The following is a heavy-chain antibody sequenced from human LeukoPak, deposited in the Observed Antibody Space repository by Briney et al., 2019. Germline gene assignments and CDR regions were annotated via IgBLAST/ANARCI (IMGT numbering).Heavy chain of an antibody. CDR1: GFTFRNYG. CDR3: ARGNWDSEYDTYYHYGMDV. D-gene: IGHD1-1*01. J-gene: IGHJ6*04. V-gene: IGHV3-33*01. Sequence: GRSLRLSCAASGFTFRNYGMHWVRQAPGEGLERVALIWYDGSNMYYADSEKGRFTISRDNSENTLYLQMNRLRAEDTGVYYCARGNWDSEYDTYYHYGMDVWGKGTTVTVSS. CDR2: IWYDGSNM.